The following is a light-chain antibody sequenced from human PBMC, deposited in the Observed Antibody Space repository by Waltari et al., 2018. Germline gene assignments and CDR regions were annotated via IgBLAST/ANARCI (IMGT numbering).Light chain of an antibody. CDR1: QSISTS. J-gene: IGKJ3*01. V-gene: IGKV1-39*01. Sequence: QMTQSPPSLSASVGDRVTITCRATQSISTSLNWYQHKAGKAPKLLIYGASTLERGVPSRFSGSGSGTDFTLTINSLRPEDFATYYCQQSYTAPFTFGPGTRVDLK. CDR2: GAS. CDR3: QQSYTAPFT.